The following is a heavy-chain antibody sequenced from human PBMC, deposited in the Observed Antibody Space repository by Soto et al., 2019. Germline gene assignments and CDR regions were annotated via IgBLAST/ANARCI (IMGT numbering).Heavy chain of an antibody. V-gene: IGHV3-48*03. CDR2: IGTSGKTI. D-gene: IGHD4-4*01. Sequence: GGSLRLSCAVSGFTFSSYEMNWVRQAPGKGLEWVSYIGTSGKTIYYADSVRGRFTISRDNAKNSLYLQMNSLRAEDTAVYFCARDPTIYSGKFDYGLDVWGRGTTVTVSS. J-gene: IGHJ6*02. CDR3: ARDPTIYSGKFDYGLDV. CDR1: GFTFSSYE.